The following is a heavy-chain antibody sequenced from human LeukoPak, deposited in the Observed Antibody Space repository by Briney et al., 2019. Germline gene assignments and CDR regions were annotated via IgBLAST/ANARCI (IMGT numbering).Heavy chain of an antibody. CDR1: GGSISSYY. V-gene: IGHV4-4*07. J-gene: IGHJ6*03. CDR3: ARQQYCSSTSCRFGYYYYMDV. D-gene: IGHD2-2*01. Sequence: SETLSLTCTVSGGSISSYYWSWIRQPAGKGLEWIGRIYTSGSTNYNPSLKSRVTISVDTSKNQFSLKLSSVTAADTAVYYCARQQYCSSTSCRFGYYYYMDVWGKGTTVTVSS. CDR2: IYTSGST.